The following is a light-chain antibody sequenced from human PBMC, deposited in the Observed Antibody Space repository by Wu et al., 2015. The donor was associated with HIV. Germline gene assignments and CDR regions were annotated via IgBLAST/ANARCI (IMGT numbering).Light chain of an antibody. CDR1: QGISSY. V-gene: IGKV1-9*01. J-gene: IGKJ4*01. CDR2: AAS. Sequence: DIQLTQSPSFLSVSVGDRVTITCRASQGISSYLAWYQQKPGKAPELLIYAASTLQSGVPSRFRGSGSGTEFTLTISSLQPEDFATYYCQQLNGYPLTFGGGTKVE. CDR3: QQLNGYPLT.